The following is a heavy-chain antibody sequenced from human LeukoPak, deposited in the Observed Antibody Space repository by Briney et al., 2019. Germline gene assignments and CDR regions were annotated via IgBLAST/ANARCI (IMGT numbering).Heavy chain of an antibody. J-gene: IGHJ5*02. CDR3: TTDGAYNWNDVAWFDP. CDR2: IKSKTDGGTT. Sequence: GGSLRLSCAASGSTFSNAWMSWVRQAPGKGLEWVGRIKSKTDGGTTDYAAPVKGRFTISRDDSKNTLYLQMNSLKTEDTAVYYCTTDGAYNWNDVAWFDPWGQGTLVTVSS. D-gene: IGHD1-1*01. CDR1: GSTFSNAW. V-gene: IGHV3-15*01.